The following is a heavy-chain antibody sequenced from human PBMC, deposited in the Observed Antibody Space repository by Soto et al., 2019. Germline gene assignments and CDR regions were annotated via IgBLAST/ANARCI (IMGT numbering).Heavy chain of an antibody. CDR3: ARGTGAQLMYFDL. CDR2: IGTVGDT. D-gene: IGHD7-27*01. CDR1: GFTFSNSD. V-gene: IGHV3-13*01. Sequence: EVNLVESGGGLVRPGGSLRLSCAASGFTFSNSDMHWVRQTTGKGREWLSGIGTVGDTYYPPSVRGRFTISRENAKNSLYLQMDGLRAEDTAVYFCARGTGAQLMYFDLWGRGTLVTVSS. J-gene: IGHJ2*01.